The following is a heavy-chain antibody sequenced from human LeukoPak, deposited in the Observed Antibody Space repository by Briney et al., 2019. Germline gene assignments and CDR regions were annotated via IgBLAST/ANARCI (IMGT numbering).Heavy chain of an antibody. CDR2: VSGDNGQT. J-gene: IGHJ6*03. CDR3: ARVYLYTTGWSAAYYYFMDV. V-gene: IGHV1-18*01. CDR1: TYISSDFG. D-gene: IGHD3-16*02. Sequence: ASVTVSCKASTYISSDFGISWVRLAPGGGLEWMGWVSGDNGQTNYGHKFYGRVTMTMETSTDTASMEPRGLRSDDTAIYYCARVYLYTTGWSAAYYYFMDVWGKGTTVIVSS.